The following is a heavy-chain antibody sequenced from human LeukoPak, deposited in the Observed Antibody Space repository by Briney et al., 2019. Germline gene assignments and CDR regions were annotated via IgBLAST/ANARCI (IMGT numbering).Heavy chain of an antibody. CDR1: GFTFSSYA. D-gene: IGHD3-22*01. CDR3: AKRGARGYYPDNWFDP. Sequence: TGGSLRLSCAASGFTFSSYAMSWVRQAPGKGLEWVSAISGSGGSTYYADSVKGRFTISRDNSKNTLYLQMNSLRAEDTAVYYCAKRGARGYYPDNWFDPWGQGTLVTVSS. CDR2: ISGSGGST. V-gene: IGHV3-23*01. J-gene: IGHJ5*02.